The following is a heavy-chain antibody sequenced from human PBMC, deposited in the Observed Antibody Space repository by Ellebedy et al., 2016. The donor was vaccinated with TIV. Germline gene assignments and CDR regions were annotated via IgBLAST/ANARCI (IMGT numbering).Heavy chain of an antibody. CDR2: IIPILGRP. CDR1: GGTFSSFG. J-gene: IGHJ6*02. V-gene: IGHV1-69*04. Sequence: ASVKVSCKASGGTFSSFGINWVRQAPGQGLEWVGRIIPILGRPDYAQNFQGRVTITRDTSASTAYMELSSLRSEDTAVYYCARTPRTYYYNMDVWGQGTTVTVSS. CDR3: ARTPRTYYYNMDV.